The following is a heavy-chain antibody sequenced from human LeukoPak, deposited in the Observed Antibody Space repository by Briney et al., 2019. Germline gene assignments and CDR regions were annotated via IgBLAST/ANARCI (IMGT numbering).Heavy chain of an antibody. CDR2: IYTDGNT. D-gene: IGHD3-16*01. J-gene: IGHJ4*02. CDR3: ARDRPYGGVGDFDY. CDR1: GFTVSGNY. V-gene: IGHV3-66*01. Sequence: GGSLRLSCAVFGFTVSGNYMSWVRQAPRKGLEWVSAIYTDGNTHYAGSVKGRSTISRDSFKNTLYLQMNSLRAEDTAVYYCARDRPYGGVGDFDYWGQGTLVTVSS.